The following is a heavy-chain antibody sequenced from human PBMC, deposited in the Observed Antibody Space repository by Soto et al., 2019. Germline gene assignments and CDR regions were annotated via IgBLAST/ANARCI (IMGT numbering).Heavy chain of an antibody. V-gene: IGHV1-69*13. CDR1: GGTFSSYA. CDR3: ARSGIAVAGTGFDYYGMDV. D-gene: IGHD6-19*01. J-gene: IGHJ6*02. Sequence: GASVKVSCKASGGTFSSYAISWVRQAPGQGLEWMGGIIPTFGTANYAQKFQGRVTITADESTSTAYMELSSLRSEDTAVYYCARSGIAVAGTGFDYYGMDVWGQGTTVTVSS. CDR2: IIPTFGTA.